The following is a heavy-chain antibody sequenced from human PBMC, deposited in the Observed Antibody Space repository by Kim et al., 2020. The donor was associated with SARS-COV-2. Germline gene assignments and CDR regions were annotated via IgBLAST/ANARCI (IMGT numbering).Heavy chain of an antibody. D-gene: IGHD6-19*01. CDR1: GFTFDDYA. CDR3: AMMEAGDDFDY. CDR2: ISWNSGSI. V-gene: IGHV3-9*01. Sequence: GGSLRLSCAASGFTFDDYAMHWVRQAPGKGLEWVSGISWNSGSIGYADSVKGRFTISRDNAKNSLYLQMNSLRAEDTALYYCAMMEAGDDFDYWGQGTL. J-gene: IGHJ4*02.